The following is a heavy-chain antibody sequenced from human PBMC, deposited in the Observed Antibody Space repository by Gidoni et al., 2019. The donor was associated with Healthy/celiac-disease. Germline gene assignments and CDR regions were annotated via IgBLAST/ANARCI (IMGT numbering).Heavy chain of an antibody. V-gene: IGHV3-15*01. Sequence: EVQLVESGGGLVKPGGSLRLSCAASGFPFSNAWMSWVRQAPGKGLEWVGRIKSKTDGGTTDDAAPVKGRFTISRDDSKNTLYLQMNSLKTEDTAVYYCTTGYSSGPDAFDIWGQGTMVTVSS. CDR2: IKSKTDGGTT. J-gene: IGHJ3*02. CDR3: TTGYSSGPDAFDI. CDR1: GFPFSNAW. D-gene: IGHD6-19*01.